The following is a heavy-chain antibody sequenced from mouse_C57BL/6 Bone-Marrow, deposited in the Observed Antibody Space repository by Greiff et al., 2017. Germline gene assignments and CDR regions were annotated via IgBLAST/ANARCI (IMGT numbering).Heavy chain of an antibody. Sequence: EVKLVESGAELVRPGASVKLSCTASGFNIKDDYMHWVKQRPEQGLEWIGWIEPENGDTEYASKFQGKATITADPSSNTAYLQLSSLTSEDTAVYYCTTNWDGGDYWGQGTTLTVSS. CDR1: GFNIKDDY. V-gene: IGHV14-4*01. CDR3: TTNWDGGDY. D-gene: IGHD4-1*01. CDR2: IEPENGDT. J-gene: IGHJ2*01.